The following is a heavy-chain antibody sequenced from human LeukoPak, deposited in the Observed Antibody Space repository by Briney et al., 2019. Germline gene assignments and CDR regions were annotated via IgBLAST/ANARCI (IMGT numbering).Heavy chain of an antibody. D-gene: IGHD4-17*01. CDR3: ARHGCGDIFDY. Sequence: PSETLSLTCAVSGYSISSGYYWGWIRQPPGKGLEWIGSIYHSGSTYYNPSLKSRVTISVDTSKNQFSLKLSSVTAADTAVYYCARHGCGDIFDYWGQGTLVTVSS. CDR2: IYHSGST. V-gene: IGHV4-38-2*01. CDR1: GYSISSGYY. J-gene: IGHJ4*02.